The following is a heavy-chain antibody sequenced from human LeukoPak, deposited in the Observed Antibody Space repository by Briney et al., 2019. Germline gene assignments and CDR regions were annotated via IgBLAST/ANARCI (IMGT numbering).Heavy chain of an antibody. CDR2: ISYDGSNK. CDR1: GFTFSSYG. J-gene: IGHJ4*02. CDR3: AKSSGYSYGGSFDY. Sequence: GGSLRLPCAASGFTFSSYGMHWVRQAPGKGLEWVAVISYDGSNKYYADSVKGRFTISRDNSKNTLYLQMNSLRAEDTAVYYCAKSSGYSYGGSFDYWGQGTLVTVSS. V-gene: IGHV3-30*18. D-gene: IGHD5-18*01.